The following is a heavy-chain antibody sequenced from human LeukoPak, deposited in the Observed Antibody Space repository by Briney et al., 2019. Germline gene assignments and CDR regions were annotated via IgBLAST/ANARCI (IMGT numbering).Heavy chain of an antibody. V-gene: IGHV4-34*01. J-gene: IGHJ4*02. D-gene: IGHD5-18*01. Sequence: SETLSLTCAVYGGSFSGYYWSWIRQPPGKGLEWTGEINHSGSTNYNPSLKSRVTISVDTSKNQFSLNLSSVTAADTAVYYCARGPGNSYGLLYYFDYWGQGTLVTVSS. CDR1: GGSFSGYY. CDR3: ARGPGNSYGLLYYFDY. CDR2: INHSGST.